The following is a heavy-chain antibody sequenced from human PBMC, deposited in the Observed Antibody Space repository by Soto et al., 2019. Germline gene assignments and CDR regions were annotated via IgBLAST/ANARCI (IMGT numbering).Heavy chain of an antibody. CDR2: IIPMFGTT. CDR1: GDTFSNYG. D-gene: IGHD3-3*01. J-gene: IGHJ6*02. Sequence: ASVKVSCKTSGDTFSNYGISWVRQAPGQGLEWMGGIIPMFGTTNYAQKFQGRVTITAGKSTRTAYMDLTSLRFDDTAVYYCARGSITVFGVVVGSMDVWGQGTTVTVSS. V-gene: IGHV1-69*06. CDR3: ARGSITVFGVVVGSMDV.